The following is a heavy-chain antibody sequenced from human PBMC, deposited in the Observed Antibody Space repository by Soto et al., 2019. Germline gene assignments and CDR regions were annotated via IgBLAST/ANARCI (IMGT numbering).Heavy chain of an antibody. CDR1: GYTFTSYG. CDR3: ARDDSLWLVLNYYYGMDV. CDR2: ISAYNGNT. J-gene: IGHJ6*02. V-gene: IGHV1-18*01. D-gene: IGHD6-19*01. Sequence: QVQLVQSGAEVKTPGASVKVSCKASGYTFTSYGISWVRQAPGQGLEWMGWISAYNGNTNYAQKLQGRVTMTTDTSTSTAYMELRSLRSDDTAVYYCARDDSLWLVLNYYYGMDVWGQGTTVTVSS.